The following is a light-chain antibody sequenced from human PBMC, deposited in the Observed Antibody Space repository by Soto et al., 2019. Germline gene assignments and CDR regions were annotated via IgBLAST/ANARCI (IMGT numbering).Light chain of an antibody. V-gene: IGLV1-51*01. J-gene: IGLJ2*01. CDR2: DND. Sequence: QSVLTQPPSVSAAPGQTVTISCSGSSSNIGSNYVSWYQQLPGTPPKLLISDNDKRPSGIPDRFSGSKSGTSATLGITGLQTGDEADYYCGTWDTSLTAGVFGGGTKLTVL. CDR1: SSNIGSNY. CDR3: GTWDTSLTAGV.